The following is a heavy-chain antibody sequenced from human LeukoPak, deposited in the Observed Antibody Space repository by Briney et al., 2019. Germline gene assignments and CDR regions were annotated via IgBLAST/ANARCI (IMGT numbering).Heavy chain of an antibody. CDR1: GGSFSGYY. D-gene: IGHD3-3*01. V-gene: IGHV4-34*01. Sequence: SETLSLTCAVYGGSFSGYYWSWIRQPPGKGLEWIGEINHSGSTNYNPSLKSRVTISVDTSKNQFSLKLSSVTAADTAVYYCASGGAYYDFWSGYYPGPDNWFDPWGQGTLVTVSS. CDR2: INHSGST. CDR3: ASGGAYYDFWSGYYPGPDNWFDP. J-gene: IGHJ5*02.